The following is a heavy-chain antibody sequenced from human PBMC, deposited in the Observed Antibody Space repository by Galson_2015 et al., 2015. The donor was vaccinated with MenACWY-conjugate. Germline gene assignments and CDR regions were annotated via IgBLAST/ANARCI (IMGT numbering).Heavy chain of an antibody. CDR3: ARQGGYSGYWYFDL. D-gene: IGHD5-12*01. J-gene: IGHJ2*01. Sequence: QSGAEVKKPGESLQISCKGSGFSFPSYWIGWLRQMPGKGLEWMGIIYVGDSDTRYRPSFQGQVTISADKSISTTYLQWSSLKASDTAMYYCARQGGYSGYWYFDLWGRGTLVTVSS. V-gene: IGHV5-51*01. CDR1: GFSFPSYW. CDR2: IYVGDSDT.